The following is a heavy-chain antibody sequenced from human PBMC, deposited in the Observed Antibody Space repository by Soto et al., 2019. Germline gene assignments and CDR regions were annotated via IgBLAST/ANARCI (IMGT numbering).Heavy chain of an antibody. V-gene: IGHV1-69*08. CDR2: IIPILGIA. Sequence: QVQLVQSGAEVKKPGSSVKVSCKASGGTFSSYTISWVRQAPGQGLEWMGRIIPILGIANYAQKFQGRVTXTXDTXTSTAYMELSSLRSEDTAVYYCARDSKAVAGGFDPWGQGTLVTVSS. J-gene: IGHJ5*02. CDR3: ARDSKAVAGGFDP. CDR1: GGTFSSYT. D-gene: IGHD6-19*01.